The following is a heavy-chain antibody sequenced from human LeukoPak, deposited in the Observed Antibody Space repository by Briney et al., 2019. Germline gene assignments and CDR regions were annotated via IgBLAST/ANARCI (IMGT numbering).Heavy chain of an antibody. D-gene: IGHD3-22*01. Sequence: PSETLSLTCSVSGDSISLSFYYWGWIRQPPGKGLEWIGSVYHSGSTYYNPSLKSRVTISVDTSKNQFSLKLSSVTAADTAVYYCAAKVLVINYYFDYWGQGSLVTVSS. J-gene: IGHJ4*02. CDR1: GDSISLSFYY. CDR2: VYHSGST. V-gene: IGHV4-38-2*02. CDR3: AAKVLVINYYFDY.